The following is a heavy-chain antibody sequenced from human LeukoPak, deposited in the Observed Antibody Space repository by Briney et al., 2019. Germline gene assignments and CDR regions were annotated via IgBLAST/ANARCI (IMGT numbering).Heavy chain of an antibody. D-gene: IGHD5-18*01. CDR3: ARASGGIQLWDY. CDR1: GGSISSYY. Sequence: SETLSLTCIVSGGSISSYYWSWIRQPAGKGLEWIGRIYDSENTNYNPSLKSRVTMSVDTSKSQFSLNLSSVTAADTAVYYCARASGGIQLWDYWGQGTLVTVSS. J-gene: IGHJ4*02. V-gene: IGHV4-4*07. CDR2: IYDSENT.